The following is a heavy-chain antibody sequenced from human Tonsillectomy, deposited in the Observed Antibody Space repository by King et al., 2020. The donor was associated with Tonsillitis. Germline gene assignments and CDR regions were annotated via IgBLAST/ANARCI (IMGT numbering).Heavy chain of an antibody. V-gene: IGHV1-69*01. D-gene: IGHD1-26*01. CDR1: GGTFGSYA. CDR3: ARHCTTSKCWATDYYYGMDV. CDR2: IIPVFGTT. Sequence: VQLVESGAEVKKPGSSVKVSCKASGGTFGSYAVSWVRQAPGQGLEWMGGIIPVFGTTKYAQKFQGRVTIIADESTSTAFMELSSLRFEDTAVYYCARHCTTSKCWATDYYYGMDVWGQGTTVTISS. J-gene: IGHJ6*02.